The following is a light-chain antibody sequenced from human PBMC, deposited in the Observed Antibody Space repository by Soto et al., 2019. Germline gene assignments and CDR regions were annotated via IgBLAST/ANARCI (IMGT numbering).Light chain of an antibody. J-gene: IGLJ3*02. CDR1: SSDVGGYNF. CDR3: SSYTTSTTWV. CDR2: EVS. Sequence: QSALTQPASGSGSPGQSITISCTGTSSDVGGYNFVSWYQQHPGKAPKLMIHEVSNRPSGVSNRFSGSKSGNTASLTISGLQAEDEADYYCSSYTTSTTWVFGGGTQLTVL. V-gene: IGLV2-14*01.